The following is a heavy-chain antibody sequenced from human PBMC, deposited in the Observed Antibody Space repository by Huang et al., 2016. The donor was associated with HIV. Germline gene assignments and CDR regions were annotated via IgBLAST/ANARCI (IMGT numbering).Heavy chain of an antibody. V-gene: IGHV1-69*12. D-gene: IGHD4-17*01. CDR2: IIPMLGTP. Sequence: QVQLVQSGAEVKTPGSYVKVSCKSSGCTFSKYAISWVRQAPGPGLEWMGGIIPMLGTPHYARKVQGGVTMTADESTSTTDGEVSSLRSEDTALYYCARGQLGSYGDYDVLYWGQGTLVTVSS. J-gene: IGHJ4*02. CDR1: GCTFSKYA. CDR3: ARGQLGSYGDYDVLY.